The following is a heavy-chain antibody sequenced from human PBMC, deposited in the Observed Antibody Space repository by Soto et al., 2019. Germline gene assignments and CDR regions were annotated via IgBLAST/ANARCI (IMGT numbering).Heavy chain of an antibody. J-gene: IGHJ6*02. Sequence: ASVKVSCKASGYTFSRYGISWVRQAPGQGLEWMGWASGYNGDTKYGQKVQGRVTMTIDTSTYTAYMELRSLTSDDTAKYYCAKNGQPPYYYYGMDVWG. CDR2: ASGYNGDT. D-gene: IGHD2-8*01. CDR1: GYTFSRYG. V-gene: IGHV1-18*01. CDR3: AKNGQPPYYYYGMDV.